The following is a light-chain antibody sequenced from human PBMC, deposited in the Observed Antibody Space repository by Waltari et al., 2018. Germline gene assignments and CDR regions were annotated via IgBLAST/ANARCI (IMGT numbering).Light chain of an antibody. CDR3: QQYGSSPWT. V-gene: IGKV3-20*01. CDR2: GAS. Sequence: EIVLTQSPGTLSLSPGERATLSCRASQSVSSSYLAWYQQKPGQAPRVLIHGASNRATCIPDRFSGSGSGTDFTLTISRLEPEDFAVYYCQQYGSSPWTFGQGTKVEIK. CDR1: QSVSSSY. J-gene: IGKJ1*01.